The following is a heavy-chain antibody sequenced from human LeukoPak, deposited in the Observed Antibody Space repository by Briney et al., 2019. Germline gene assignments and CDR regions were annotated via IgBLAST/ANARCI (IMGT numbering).Heavy chain of an antibody. CDR1: GYTFTNYW. CDR2: IYAADSDT. CDR3: ARGGSSHWYEFDS. V-gene: IGHV5-51*01. J-gene: IGHJ4*02. Sequence: GESLKISCKGSGYTFTNYWIGWVRQMPGKGLEWMGIIYAADSDTKYSPPFQGQVTISADKSISTAYLQWSSLKASDTAIYYCARGGSSHWYEFDSWGQGTLVTVSS. D-gene: IGHD6-19*01.